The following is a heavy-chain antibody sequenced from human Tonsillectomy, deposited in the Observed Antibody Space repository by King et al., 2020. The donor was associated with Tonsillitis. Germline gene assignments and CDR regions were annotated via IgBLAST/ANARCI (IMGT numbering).Heavy chain of an antibody. V-gene: IGHV3-30*18. Sequence: QLVQSGGGVVQPGRSLRLSCAASGFTFSSYGMHWVRQAPGKGLECVAVISYDGSNKYYPDSVKGRFTISRDNSKNTLYLQMNSLRAEDTAVYYCAKDSVSRSVLRPIDYWGQGTLVTVSS. CDR1: GFTFSSYG. CDR2: ISYDGSNK. D-gene: IGHD3-10*01. J-gene: IGHJ4*02. CDR3: AKDSVSRSVLRPIDY.